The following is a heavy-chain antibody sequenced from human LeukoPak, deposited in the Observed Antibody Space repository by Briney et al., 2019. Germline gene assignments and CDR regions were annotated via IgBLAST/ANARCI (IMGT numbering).Heavy chain of an antibody. J-gene: IGHJ4*02. Sequence: ASVKVSCKASGYTFTGYYMHWVRQAPGQGLEWMGWISAYNGNTNYAQKLQGRVTMTTDTSTSTAYMELRSLRSDDTAVYYCATTYSSSWYGVAYWGQGTLVTVSS. CDR3: ATTYSSSWYGVAY. D-gene: IGHD6-13*01. CDR2: ISAYNGNT. CDR1: GYTFTGYY. V-gene: IGHV1-18*04.